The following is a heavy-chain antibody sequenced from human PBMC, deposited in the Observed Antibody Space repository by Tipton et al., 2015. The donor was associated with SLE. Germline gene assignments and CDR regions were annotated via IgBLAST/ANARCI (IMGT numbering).Heavy chain of an antibody. D-gene: IGHD3-22*01. CDR3: ARDRNYYDSSALMGFDY. V-gene: IGHV3-30-3*01. CDR1: GFTFSSYA. J-gene: IGHJ4*02. CDR2: ISYDGSNK. Sequence: RSLRLSCAASGFTFSSYAMHWVRQAPGKGLEWVAVISYDGSNKYYADSVKGRFTISRDNSKNTLYLQMNSLRAEDTAVYYCARDRNYYDSSALMGFDYWGQGTLVTVSS.